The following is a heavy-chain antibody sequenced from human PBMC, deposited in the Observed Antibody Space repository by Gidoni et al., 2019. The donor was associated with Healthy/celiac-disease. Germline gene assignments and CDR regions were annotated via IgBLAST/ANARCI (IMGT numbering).Heavy chain of an antibody. CDR2: ISSSVSTI. V-gene: IGHV3-48*03. CDR1: GFTFSSYE. J-gene: IGHJ6*02. CDR3: ARPIAAAGGGHYYYYYGMDV. D-gene: IGHD6-13*01. Sequence: EVQLVASGGGLVQPVGSLRLSCAASGFTFSSYEMHWVRQAPGNGLEWVSYISSSVSTIYYADSVKGRFTISRENAKNSLYLQMNSLRAEDTAVYYCARPIAAAGGGHYYYYYGMDVWGQGTTVTVSS.